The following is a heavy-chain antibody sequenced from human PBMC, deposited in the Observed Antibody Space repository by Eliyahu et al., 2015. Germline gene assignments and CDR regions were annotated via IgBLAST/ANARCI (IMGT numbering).Heavy chain of an antibody. J-gene: IGHJ5*01. CDR3: TRAYSSNWYDY. Sequence: EVQLVESGGGLVQPGGSLXLSCAASGFTFSSYAMXWVRQAPGKGLEWVSAISGSGGSTYYADSVKGRFTISRDNSKNTLSLQMNSLRAEDTAVYYCTRAYSSNWYDYWGQGALATVSS. V-gene: IGHV3-23*04. CDR1: GFTFSSYA. D-gene: IGHD6-13*01. CDR2: ISGSGGST.